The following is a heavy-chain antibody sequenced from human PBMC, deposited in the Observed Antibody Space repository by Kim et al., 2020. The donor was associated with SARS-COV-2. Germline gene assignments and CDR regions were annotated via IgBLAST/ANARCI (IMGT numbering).Heavy chain of an antibody. D-gene: IGHD3-16*02. V-gene: IGHV3-21*01. CDR2: ISSSSYI. J-gene: IGHJ4*02. CDR3: ARHLDYDYVWGSYLGY. Sequence: GGSLRLSCAASGFTFSSYSMNWVRQAPGKGLEWVSSISSSSYIYYADSVKGRFTISRDNAKNSLYLQMNSLRAEDTAVYYCARHLDYDYVWGSYLGYWGQGTLVTVSS. CDR1: GFTFSSYS.